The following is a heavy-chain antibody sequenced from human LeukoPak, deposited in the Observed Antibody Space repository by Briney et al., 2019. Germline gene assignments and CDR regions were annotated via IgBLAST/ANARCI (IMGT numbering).Heavy chain of an antibody. Sequence: ASVKVSFKASGYTFTSFGISWVRQAPGQGLEWMGWISTCNGNTNYAQKLQGRVTMTTDTSTSTAYMDLRSLRSDDTAVYYCARDRAGSAWYTTFDYWGQGTLVTVSS. CDR3: ARDRAGSAWYTTFDY. CDR1: GYTFTSFG. CDR2: ISTCNGNT. V-gene: IGHV1-18*01. J-gene: IGHJ4*02. D-gene: IGHD6-19*01.